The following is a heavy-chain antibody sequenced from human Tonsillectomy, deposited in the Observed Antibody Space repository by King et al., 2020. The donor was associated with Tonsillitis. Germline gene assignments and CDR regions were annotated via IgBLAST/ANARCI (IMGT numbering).Heavy chain of an antibody. J-gene: IGHJ4*02. D-gene: IGHD5-18*01. CDR3: ARYSFGSIPRPDYFDY. CDR2: ISAYNGNP. CDR1: GYTFTSYG. Sequence: VQLVESGSEVKKPGASVKVSCKASGYTFTSYGISWVRQAPGQGLEWMGWISAYNGNPNYAQNLQGRVTMTTDTSTSTAYMELRSLRSDDTAVYYCARYSFGSIPRPDYFDYWGQGTLVTVSS. V-gene: IGHV1-18*01.